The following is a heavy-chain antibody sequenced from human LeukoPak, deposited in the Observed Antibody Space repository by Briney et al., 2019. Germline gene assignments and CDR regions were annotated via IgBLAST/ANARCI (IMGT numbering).Heavy chain of an antibody. CDR1: GGSISSSSYY. V-gene: IGHV4-39*01. D-gene: IGHD4-11*01. Sequence: SETLSLTCIVSGGSISSSSYYWGWIRQPPGKGLEWIGSIYYSGSTYYNPSLKSRVTISVDTSKNQFSLKLSSVTAADTAVYYCASQRLTTADYWGQGTLVTVSS. CDR3: ASQRLTTADY. J-gene: IGHJ4*02. CDR2: IYYSGST.